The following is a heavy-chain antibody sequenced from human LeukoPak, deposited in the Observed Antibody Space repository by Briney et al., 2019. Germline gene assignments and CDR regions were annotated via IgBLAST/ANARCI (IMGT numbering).Heavy chain of an antibody. D-gene: IGHD6-13*01. V-gene: IGHV3-23*01. Sequence: GGSLRLSCAASGFTFSSYAMSWVRPAPGKGLEWVSAISGSGGSTYYADSVKGRFTISRDNSKNTLYLQMNSLRAEDTAVYYCAKDTLYTSTIDYWGQGTLVTVSS. J-gene: IGHJ4*02. CDR2: ISGSGGST. CDR1: GFTFSSYA. CDR3: AKDTLYTSTIDY.